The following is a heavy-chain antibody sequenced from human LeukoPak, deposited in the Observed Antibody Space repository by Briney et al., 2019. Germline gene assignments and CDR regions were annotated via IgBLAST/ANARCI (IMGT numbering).Heavy chain of an antibody. Sequence: GGSLRLSCAASGFTFDDYAMHWVRQAPGKGLEWVSGISWNSGSIGYADSVKGRFTISRDNAKNSLYLQMNSLRAEDTALYYCAKGPTEGILTGYCFNWGQGTLVTVSS. CDR3: AKGPTEGILTGYCFN. J-gene: IGHJ4*02. D-gene: IGHD3-9*01. V-gene: IGHV3-9*01. CDR2: ISWNSGSI. CDR1: GFTFDDYA.